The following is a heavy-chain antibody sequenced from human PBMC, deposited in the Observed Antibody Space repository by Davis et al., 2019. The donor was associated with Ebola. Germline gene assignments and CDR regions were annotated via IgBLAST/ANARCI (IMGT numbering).Heavy chain of an antibody. D-gene: IGHD3-9*01. Sequence: PGGSLRLSCAASGFTFSSYWMNWVRQAPGKGLEWVSYISSSGSTIYYADSVKGRFTISRDNAKNSLYLQMNSLRAEDTAVYYCAREYFSHDYWGQGTLVTVSS. V-gene: IGHV3-48*04. CDR1: GFTFSSYW. CDR2: ISSSGSTI. CDR3: AREYFSHDY. J-gene: IGHJ4*02.